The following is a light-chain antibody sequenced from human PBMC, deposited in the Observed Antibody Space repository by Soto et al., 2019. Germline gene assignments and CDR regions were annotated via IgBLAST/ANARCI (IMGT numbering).Light chain of an antibody. CDR1: QGISSY. J-gene: IGKJ4*01. Sequence: DIQLTQSPSFLSASVGDGVTITCRASQGISSYLAWYQQRPGKAPKLLIYAASTLQSGVPSRFSGSASGTECTLTISNLQHEDFATYYCQQFNSYPTFGGGTKVEIK. CDR2: AAS. V-gene: IGKV1-9*01. CDR3: QQFNSYPT.